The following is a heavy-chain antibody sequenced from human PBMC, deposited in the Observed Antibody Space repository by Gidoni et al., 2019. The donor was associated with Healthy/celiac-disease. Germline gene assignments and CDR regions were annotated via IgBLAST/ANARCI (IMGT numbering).Heavy chain of an antibody. D-gene: IGHD6-6*01. CDR2: ISSSSSYI. V-gene: IGHV3-21*01. CDR1: GFTFSSYS. Sequence: EVQLVESGGGLVKPGGSLRLSCAASGFTFSSYSMNWVRQAPGKGLEWVSSISSSSSYIYYADSVKGRFTISRDNAKNSLYLQMNSLRAEDTAVYYCARTPIAARPGWFDPWGQGTLVTVSS. J-gene: IGHJ5*02. CDR3: ARTPIAARPGWFDP.